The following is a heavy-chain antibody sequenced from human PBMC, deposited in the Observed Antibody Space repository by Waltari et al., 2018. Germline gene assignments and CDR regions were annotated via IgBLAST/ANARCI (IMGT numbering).Heavy chain of an antibody. CDR3: ARREGIPQRYDFWSAYYTGRLDY. CDR2: SNHSGST. J-gene: IGHJ4*02. CDR1: GGSFSGYY. V-gene: IGHV4-34*01. Sequence: QVQLQQWCAGLLKPSETLSLTCAVYGGSFSGYYWRWIRQPPRKGLAWIGESNHSGSTNYNPSLKSRVTISVDTSKNQFSLRLSSVTAADTAVYYCARREGIPQRYDFWSAYYTGRLDYWGQGALVTVSS. D-gene: IGHD3-3*01.